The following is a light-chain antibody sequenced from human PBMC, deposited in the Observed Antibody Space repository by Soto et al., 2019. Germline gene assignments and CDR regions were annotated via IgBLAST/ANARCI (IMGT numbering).Light chain of an antibody. Sequence: QSALTQPPSASGSPGQSVTISCTGTSSDVGGYNYVSWYQQHPGKAPKLMIHEVSKRPSGVPDRFSGSNSGNTASLTVSGLQGEDDADYYCSSYAGSHNVVFGGGTKLTVL. CDR1: SSDVGGYNY. J-gene: IGLJ2*01. V-gene: IGLV2-8*01. CDR3: SSYAGSHNVV. CDR2: EVS.